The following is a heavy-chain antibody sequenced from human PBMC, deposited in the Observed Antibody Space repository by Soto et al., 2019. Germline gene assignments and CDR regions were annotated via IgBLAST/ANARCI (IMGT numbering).Heavy chain of an antibody. Sequence: SETLSLTCSVSGGTINSGDYFWSWIRQPPGKGLEWIGSIFYTGSTYYSPSLKSRASMSMDTSKYLFSLRLRSWTAADTAVYFCARVKATLYRHYSFDYWGQGTPVTVSS. V-gene: IGHV4-30-4*01. CDR2: IFYTGST. J-gene: IGHJ4*02. D-gene: IGHD5-12*01. CDR1: GGTINSGDYF. CDR3: ARVKATLYRHYSFDY.